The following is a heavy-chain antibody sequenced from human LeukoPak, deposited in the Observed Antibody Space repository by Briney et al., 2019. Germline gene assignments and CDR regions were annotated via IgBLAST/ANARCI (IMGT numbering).Heavy chain of an antibody. V-gene: IGHV5-51*01. CDR2: IYVGDSDT. CDR3: ARTATMTIFPVYAFDI. Sequence: GESLKISCKGIGYSFHSYWIVWVRQMPGKGLEWMGVIYVGDSDTRYSPSFQGQVTISVDKSISTAHLQWSSMKASDTAMYYCARTATMTIFPVYAFDIWGQGTMVTVSS. J-gene: IGHJ3*02. CDR1: GYSFHSYW. D-gene: IGHD5-12*01.